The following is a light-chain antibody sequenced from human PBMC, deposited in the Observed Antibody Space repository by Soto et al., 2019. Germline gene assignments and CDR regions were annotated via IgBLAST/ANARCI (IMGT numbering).Light chain of an antibody. CDR3: QQVETYPIT. Sequence: DIQLTQSPSFLSPSIGESVTITCRASQVISTSLAWYQVKPGKAPKVLIYGASTLQSGVPPRFGGSGSGTTFTLTISSLQPEDFATYYCQQVETYPITFGGGTKVDIK. CDR1: QVISTS. CDR2: GAS. J-gene: IGKJ4*01. V-gene: IGKV1-9*01.